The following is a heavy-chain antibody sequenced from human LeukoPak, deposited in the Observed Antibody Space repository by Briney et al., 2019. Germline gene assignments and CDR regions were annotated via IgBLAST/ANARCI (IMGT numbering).Heavy chain of an antibody. V-gene: IGHV3-48*03. CDR1: GFDLHTYE. J-gene: IGHJ5*02. CDR2: ITISGHTK. Sequence: PGGSLRLSCAASGFDLHTYEMNWVRQAPGKGLEWIADITISGHTKNYADSVKGRFTIPKDSARTSLYLQMNSLRVEDTGAYFCARGDPHADLWGQGTLVTVSS. CDR3: ARGDPHADL.